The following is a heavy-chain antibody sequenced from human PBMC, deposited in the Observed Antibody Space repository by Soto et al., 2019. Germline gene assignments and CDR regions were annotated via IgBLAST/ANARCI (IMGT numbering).Heavy chain of an antibody. CDR1: GFSLSNYA. CDR3: AKQQVSGTRYYYSMDV. V-gene: IGHV3-23*01. Sequence: EVQLLESGGGLVQPGESLRLSCAASGFSLSNYAMSWVRQAPGKGLEWVSVLSVRGVIFTAGAVKDRFTISSYNSRNTLHLEMNSLRGEDTAVYYWAKQQVSGTRYYYSMDVWGQGTTGAVSS. CDR2: LSVRGVI. D-gene: IGHD3-9*01. J-gene: IGHJ6*02.